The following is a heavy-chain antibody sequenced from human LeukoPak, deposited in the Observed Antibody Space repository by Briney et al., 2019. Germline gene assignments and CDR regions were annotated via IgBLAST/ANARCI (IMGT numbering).Heavy chain of an antibody. J-gene: IGHJ4*02. CDR3: ARDGPYYYDSSGYDY. V-gene: IGHV3-11*01. D-gene: IGHD3-22*01. CDR1: GFTFSDYY. CDR2: ISSSGSTI. Sequence: GGSLRLSCAASGFTFSDYYMSSIRQAPGKGLEWVSYISSSGSTIYYADSVKGRFTISRDNANNSLYLQMNSLRAEDTAVYYCARDGPYYYDSSGYDYWGQGTLVTVSS.